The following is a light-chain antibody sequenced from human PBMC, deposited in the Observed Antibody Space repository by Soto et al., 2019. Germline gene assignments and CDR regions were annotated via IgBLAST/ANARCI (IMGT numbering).Light chain of an antibody. CDR1: QSVSRN. CDR2: GAS. Sequence: EIMMTQSPATLSVSPGDTATLSCRASQSVSRNLAWYQQKPGQAPRLLIYGASTRATGIPDRFSGSGSGTDFTLTISRLEPEDFAVYYCQQHGTSPITFGQGTRLEI. CDR3: QQHGTSPIT. V-gene: IGKV3-20*01. J-gene: IGKJ5*01.